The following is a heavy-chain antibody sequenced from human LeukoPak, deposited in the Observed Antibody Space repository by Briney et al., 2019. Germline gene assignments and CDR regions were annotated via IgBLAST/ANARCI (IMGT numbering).Heavy chain of an antibody. V-gene: IGHV3-73*01. CDR2: IRSKANSYAT. J-gene: IGHJ3*02. Sequence: GGSLRLSCAASGFTFSGPAMHWVRQASGKGLEWVGRIRSKANSYATAYAVSVKGRFTISRDDSKNTAYLQMNSLKTEDTAVYYCTRLGAFDIWGQGTMVTVSS. CDR1: GFTFSGPA. CDR3: TRLGAFDI.